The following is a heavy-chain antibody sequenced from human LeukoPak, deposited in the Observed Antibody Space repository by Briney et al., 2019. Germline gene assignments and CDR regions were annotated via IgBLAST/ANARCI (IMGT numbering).Heavy chain of an antibody. D-gene: IGHD3-16*01. CDR3: ARDLGPNWFDP. J-gene: IGHJ5*02. V-gene: IGHV4-59*11. CDR1: GGSISSHY. CDR2: IYYSGST. Sequence: PSETLSLTCTVSGGSISSHYWSWIRQPPGKGLEWIGYIYYSGSTNYNPSLRSRVTISVDTSKNQFSLKLSSVTAADTAVYYCARDLGPNWFDPWGQGTLVTVSS.